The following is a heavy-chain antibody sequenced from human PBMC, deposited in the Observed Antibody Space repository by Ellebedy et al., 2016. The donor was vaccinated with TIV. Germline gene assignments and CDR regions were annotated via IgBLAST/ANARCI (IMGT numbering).Heavy chain of an antibody. CDR3: AKRLTLRARGYYHFYGMDV. V-gene: IGHV3-11*01. CDR1: GFTFSDYY. J-gene: IGHJ6*02. D-gene: IGHD6-6*01. Sequence: GGSLRLXXAASGFTFSDYYMSWIRQAPGKGLEWVSYISSSGSTIYYADSVKGRFTISRDNAKNSLYLQMNSLRAEDTAVYYCAKRLTLRARGYYHFYGMDVWGQGTTVTVSS. CDR2: ISSSGSTI.